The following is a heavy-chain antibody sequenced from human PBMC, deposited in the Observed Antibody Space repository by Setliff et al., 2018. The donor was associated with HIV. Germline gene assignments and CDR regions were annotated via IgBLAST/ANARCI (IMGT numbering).Heavy chain of an antibody. CDR2: IHYNGIT. V-gene: IGHV4-31*03. Sequence: PSETLSLTCTVFGGSISGDNYYWTWIRQHPATGLEWIGYIHYNGITYYNPSLESRVSISVDLSKNQFSLKLNSVTVADTAVYYCARSKGGSKHGSFWDSWGQGILVTVSS. J-gene: IGHJ5*02. CDR1: GGSISGDNYY. CDR3: ARSKGGSKHGSFWDS. D-gene: IGHD3-10*01.